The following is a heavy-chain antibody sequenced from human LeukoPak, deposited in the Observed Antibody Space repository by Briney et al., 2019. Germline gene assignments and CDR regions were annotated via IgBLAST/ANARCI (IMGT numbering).Heavy chain of an antibody. CDR1: GGSISSYY. D-gene: IGHD5-24*01. Sequence: AETLSLTCTVSGGSISSYYWSWIRQPPGKGLEWIGYIYYSGSTNYNPSLKSQVTISVDTSKNQFSLKLSSVAAADTGVYYCARGHPIEMATRAGGACHAFDIWGQGTMVSVSS. CDR2: IYYSGST. J-gene: IGHJ3*02. CDR3: ARGHPIEMATRAGGACHAFDI. V-gene: IGHV4-59*01.